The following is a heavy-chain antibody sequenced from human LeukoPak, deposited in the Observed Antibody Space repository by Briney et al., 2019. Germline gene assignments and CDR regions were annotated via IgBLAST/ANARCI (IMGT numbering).Heavy chain of an antibody. CDR3: ARRVALHSSSPPYYFDY. V-gene: IGHV1-8*03. CDR2: MNPNSGNT. CDR1: GYTFTGYD. D-gene: IGHD6-6*01. J-gene: IGHJ4*02. Sequence: ASVKVSCKASGYTFTGYDINWVRQATGQGLEWMGWMNPNSGNTGYAQKFQGRVTITRNTSISTAYMELSSPRSEDTAVYYCARRVALHSSSPPYYFDYWGQGTLVTVSS.